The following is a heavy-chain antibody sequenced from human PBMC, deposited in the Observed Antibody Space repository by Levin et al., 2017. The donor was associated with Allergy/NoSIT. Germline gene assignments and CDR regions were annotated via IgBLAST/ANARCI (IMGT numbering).Heavy chain of an antibody. Sequence: SQTLSLTCAVXXXXXGRVREAPVLIRRPPGKGLEWIGYIYHSGSTYYNPSLKSRVTISVDRSKNQFSLKLSSVTAADTAVYYCAREGCSGGSCYVGYWGQGTLVTVSS. CDR1: XXXXGRVREA. CDR2: IYHSGST. CDR3: AREGCSGGSCYVGY. D-gene: IGHD2-15*01. V-gene: IGHV4-30-2*01. J-gene: IGHJ4*02.